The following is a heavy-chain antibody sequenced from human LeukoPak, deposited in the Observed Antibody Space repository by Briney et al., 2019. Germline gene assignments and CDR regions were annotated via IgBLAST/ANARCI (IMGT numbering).Heavy chain of an antibody. D-gene: IGHD3-3*01. Sequence: SSETLSLTCAVYGGSFSGYYWSWIRQPPGKGLEWIGEINPSGSTNYNPSLKSRVTISVDTSKNQFSLKLSSVTAADTAVYYCARDERITIFGVVSTGFDPWGQGTLVTVSS. CDR2: INPSGST. CDR3: ARDERITIFGVVSTGFDP. V-gene: IGHV4-34*01. J-gene: IGHJ5*02. CDR1: GGSFSGYY.